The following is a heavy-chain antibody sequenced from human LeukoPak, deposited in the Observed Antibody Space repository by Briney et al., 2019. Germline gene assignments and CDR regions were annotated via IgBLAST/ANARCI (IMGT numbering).Heavy chain of an antibody. V-gene: IGHV3-7*03. CDR1: GFTFSNYW. D-gene: IGHD5-12*01. CDR2: INREGRQK. Sequence: TGGSLRLSCEASGFTFSNYWMSWVRQAPGKGLEWVANINREGRQKWDVDSVKGRFTISRDNTKNSLYLQMNSLRPEDTALYYCAKDKAPLYSGYDWDLDFWGQGTLVTVSS. J-gene: IGHJ4*02. CDR3: AKDKAPLYSGYDWDLDF.